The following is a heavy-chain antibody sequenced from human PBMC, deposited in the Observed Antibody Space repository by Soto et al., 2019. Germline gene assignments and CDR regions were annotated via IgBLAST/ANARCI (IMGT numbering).Heavy chain of an antibody. CDR1: GYTFTAFA. Sequence: QVHLVQSGAEVKKPGASVKVSCKTSGYTFTAFAVHWVRQASGQRLEWMGWITVGNGDTKSSQNLQGRVTITRDTSASTVYMELSSLRSEDTAVYYCVRVGGSGWTLDFWGQGTLVTVS. D-gene: IGHD6-25*01. V-gene: IGHV1-3*01. J-gene: IGHJ4*02. CDR3: VRVGGSGWTLDF. CDR2: ITVGNGDT.